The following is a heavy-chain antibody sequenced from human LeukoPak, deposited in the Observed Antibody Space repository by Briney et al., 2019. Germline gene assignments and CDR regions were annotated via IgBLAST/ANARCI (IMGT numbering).Heavy chain of an antibody. V-gene: IGHV3-21*01. J-gene: IGHJ6*03. D-gene: IGHD2-2*01. CDR2: IISISSHI. CDR1: GFTFSSYS. CDR3: ARTRAPSNGRVLYYMDV. Sequence: GGSLRLSCAASGFTFSSYSMNWVRHAPGKGLEWVASIISISSHIYYAGSVKGRFTISRDNANNSLYLQMNSLRAEDTAVYYCARTRAPSNGRVLYYMDVWGKGTTVTVSS.